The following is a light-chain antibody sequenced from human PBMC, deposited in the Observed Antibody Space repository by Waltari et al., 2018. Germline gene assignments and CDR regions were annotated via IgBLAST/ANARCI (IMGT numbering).Light chain of an antibody. V-gene: IGKV3-20*01. Sequence: LLTQSPGTLSFYPGERATLSCRAGQSLTKRYLAWDQQKPGQGPRLLIYGATSRAVGIPDRFRGSGSGTDFTLSISRLEPDDFAVYYCEQYGSSVMYTLGQGTKLEIK. CDR2: GAT. J-gene: IGKJ2*01. CDR1: QSLTKRY. CDR3: EQYGSSVMYT.